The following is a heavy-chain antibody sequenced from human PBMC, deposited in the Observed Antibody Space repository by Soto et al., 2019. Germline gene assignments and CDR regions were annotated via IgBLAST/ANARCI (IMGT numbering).Heavy chain of an antibody. CDR2: IIPIFGTA. CDR3: ARDDLAARNQSPYYYYGMDV. CDR1: GGTLSSYA. Sequence: SVKVSCKASGGTLSSYAISWVRPAPGQGLEWMGGIIPIFGTANYAQKFQGRVTITADESTSTAYMELSSLRSEDTAVYYCARDDLAARNQSPYYYYGMDVWGQGTTVTVSS. D-gene: IGHD6-6*01. V-gene: IGHV1-69*13. J-gene: IGHJ6*02.